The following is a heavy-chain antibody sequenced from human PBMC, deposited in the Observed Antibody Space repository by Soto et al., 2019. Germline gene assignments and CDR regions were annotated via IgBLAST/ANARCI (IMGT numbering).Heavy chain of an antibody. D-gene: IGHD2-15*01. V-gene: IGHV3-30*18. Sequence: QVQLVESGGGVVQPGRSLRLSCAASGFTFSRYGMHWVRQAPGKGLEWVAVISYAGSNKYYADSVKGRFTISRDNSKNPLYLQMSSLGAEDTAVYYCAKDYGYCSGGSCYSSGWFDPWGQGTLVTVSS. J-gene: IGHJ5*02. CDR1: GFTFSRYG. CDR2: ISYAGSNK. CDR3: AKDYGYCSGGSCYSSGWFDP.